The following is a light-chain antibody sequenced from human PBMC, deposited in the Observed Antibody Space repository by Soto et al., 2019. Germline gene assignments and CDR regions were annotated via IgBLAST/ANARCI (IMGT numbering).Light chain of an antibody. CDR2: DAS. Sequence: EIVFTQSPHALSVSHGERATLSCRASQSISRTLAWYQQKSGQPPRLLIYDASNRATGIPDRFSGSGSGTDFTLTISRLEPEDFAVYYCQQYGSSGTFGQGAKVDI. CDR1: QSISRT. CDR3: QQYGSSGT. J-gene: IGKJ1*01. V-gene: IGKV3-20*01.